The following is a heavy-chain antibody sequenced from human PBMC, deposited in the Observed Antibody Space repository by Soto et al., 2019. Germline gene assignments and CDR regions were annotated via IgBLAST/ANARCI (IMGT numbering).Heavy chain of an antibody. CDR1: GYTFTSYG. J-gene: IGHJ6*03. D-gene: IGHD4-17*01. Sequence: ASVKVSCKASGYTFTSYGISWVRQAPGQGLEWMGWISAYNGNTNYAQKLQGRVTMTTETSTSTAYLELRSLRSDDTAVYYCAILPAEMTTVTQRHYYYYMDVWGKGTTVTVSS. V-gene: IGHV1-18*01. CDR2: ISAYNGNT. CDR3: AILPAEMTTVTQRHYYYYMDV.